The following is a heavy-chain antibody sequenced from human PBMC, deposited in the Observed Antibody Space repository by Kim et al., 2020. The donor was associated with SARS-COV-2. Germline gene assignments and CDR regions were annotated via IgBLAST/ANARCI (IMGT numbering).Heavy chain of an antibody. J-gene: IGHJ4*02. CDR1: GFTFSSYG. D-gene: IGHD6-13*01. CDR3: ARNPSSSWSRYYFDY. CDR2: IWYDGSNK. Sequence: GGSLRLSCAASGFTFSSYGMHWVRQAPGQGLEWVAVIWYDGSNKYYADSVQGRFTISRDNSKNTLYLQMNSLRAEDTAVYYCARNPSSSWSRYYFDYCGQGTLVTAST. V-gene: IGHV3-33*01.